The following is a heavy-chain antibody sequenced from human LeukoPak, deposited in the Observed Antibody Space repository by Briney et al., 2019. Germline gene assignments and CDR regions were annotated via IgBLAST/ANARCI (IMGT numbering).Heavy chain of an antibody. D-gene: IGHD3/OR15-3a*01. CDR3: TTWTSY. V-gene: IGHV3-15*01. Sequence: GGSLRLSCAASGFTFSNAWMTWVRQAPGKGLEWVGLIKRKNDGGATEYAAPVKGRFTISRDDSKSTLYLQMSSLKTEDTAAYYCTTWTSYWGQGTLVTVSS. CDR1: GFTFSNAW. CDR2: IKRKNDGGAT. J-gene: IGHJ4*02.